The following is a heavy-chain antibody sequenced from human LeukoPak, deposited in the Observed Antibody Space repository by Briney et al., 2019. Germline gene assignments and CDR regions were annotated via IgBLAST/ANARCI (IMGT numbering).Heavy chain of an antibody. CDR1: GFTFDDYA. CDR2: ISWNSGSI. Sequence: GGPLRLSCAASGFTFDDYAMHWVRQAPGKGLEWVSGISWNSGSIGYADSVKGRFTISRDNAKNSLYLQMNSLRAEDTALYYCAKDMGGGIDAFDIWGQGTMVTVSS. V-gene: IGHV3-9*01. CDR3: AKDMGGGIDAFDI. J-gene: IGHJ3*02. D-gene: IGHD3-16*01.